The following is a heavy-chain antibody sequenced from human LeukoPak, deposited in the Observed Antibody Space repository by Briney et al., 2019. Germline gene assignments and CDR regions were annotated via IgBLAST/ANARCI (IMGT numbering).Heavy chain of an antibody. CDR1: GFTFSSYS. V-gene: IGHV3-48*01. D-gene: IGHD6-13*01. J-gene: IGHJ4*02. CDR2: ISSSSSTI. CDR3: ARDQDSSSWRRFDY. Sequence: GGSLRLSCAASGFTFSSYSMNWVRQAPGKGLEWVSYISSSSSTIYYADSVKGRFTISRDNAKNSLYLQMNSLRAEDTAVYYCARDQDSSSWRRFDYWGQGTLVTVSS.